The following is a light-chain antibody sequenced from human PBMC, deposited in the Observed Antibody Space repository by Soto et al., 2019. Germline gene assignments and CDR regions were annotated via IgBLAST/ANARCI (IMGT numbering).Light chain of an antibody. V-gene: IGLV2-14*01. Sequence: QSVLTQPASVSGSPGQSITISCTGTSSDVGGSNYVSWYQQHPGKAPKLMIYEVVNRPSGVSNRFSGSKSGNTASLTISGLQAEDEADYYCSSFTTSSTYVFGSGTKVTVL. CDR3: SSFTTSSTYV. J-gene: IGLJ1*01. CDR1: SSDVGGSNY. CDR2: EVV.